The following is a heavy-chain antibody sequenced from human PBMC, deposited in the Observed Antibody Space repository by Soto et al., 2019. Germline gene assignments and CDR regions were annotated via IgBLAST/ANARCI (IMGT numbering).Heavy chain of an antibody. CDR2: IVPMINKI. Sequence: QVQLVQSGAEVERPGSAVKVSCKTSGGTTSSYTIGWVRQAPGQGLEWMGNIVPMINKIDYAQKFQGRLTITADKSTRTVYMELSRLRSEYTAVYFCALRTGNWNPLADWGQGTLVTVSS. CDR1: GGTTSSYT. CDR3: ALRTGNWNPLAD. D-gene: IGHD1-1*01. V-gene: IGHV1-69*02. J-gene: IGHJ4*02.